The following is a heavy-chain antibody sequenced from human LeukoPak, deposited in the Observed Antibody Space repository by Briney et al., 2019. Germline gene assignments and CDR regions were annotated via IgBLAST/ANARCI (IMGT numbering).Heavy chain of an antibody. CDR1: GYAFIDYA. V-gene: IGHV7-4-1*02. CDR2: INTNTGNP. CDR3: ARVQKGIAAAGTGGGWFEP. Sequence: ASVKVSCKASGYAFIDYAINWVRQAPGQGLEWMGWINTNTGNPTYAQGFTGRFVFSLDTSVSTTYLQISSLKAEDTAVYYCARVQKGIAAAGTGGGWFEPWGQGTLVTVS. J-gene: IGHJ5*02. D-gene: IGHD6-13*01.